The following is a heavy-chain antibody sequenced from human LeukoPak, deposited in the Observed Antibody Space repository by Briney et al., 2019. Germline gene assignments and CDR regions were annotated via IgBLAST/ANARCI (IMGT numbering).Heavy chain of an antibody. D-gene: IGHD4-11*01. CDR2: ISGDGGTI. V-gene: IGHV3-64*01. Sequence: PGGSLRLSCEASGFTLRTSAMFWVRQAPGKGLEYVSSISGDGGTISYANSVRARFTVSRDNSKNRLFLQMGSLRPDDTAVYYCARGRQDYNNGFDPWGQGTPVTVSP. CDR1: GFTLRTSA. J-gene: IGHJ5*02. CDR3: ARGRQDYNNGFDP.